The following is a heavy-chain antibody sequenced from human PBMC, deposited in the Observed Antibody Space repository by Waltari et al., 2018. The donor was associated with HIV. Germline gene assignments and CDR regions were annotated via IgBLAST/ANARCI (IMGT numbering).Heavy chain of an antibody. CDR3: ARTYDILTGFGWFDP. Sequence: QVQLVQSGAEVKNPGASVKVSCKASGYNFTTYTIHWWRQAPGQRLEWMGWINAGNGNTKYSQNFQDRVTFTRDTSASTAYMELSSLRSEDTALYYCARTYDILTGFGWFDPWGQGTLVTVSS. V-gene: IGHV1-3*01. D-gene: IGHD3-9*01. J-gene: IGHJ5*02. CDR2: INAGNGNT. CDR1: GYNFTTYT.